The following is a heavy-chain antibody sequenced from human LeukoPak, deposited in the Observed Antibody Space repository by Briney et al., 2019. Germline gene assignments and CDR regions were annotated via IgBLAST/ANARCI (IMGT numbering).Heavy chain of an antibody. D-gene: IGHD5-24*01. Sequence: GGSLRLSCAASGFTFSSYTMHWVRQAPGKGLEWVSYISTTDRTTYYADSVKGRSTVSRDNARNSLYLQMNSLRADDTAVYYCARDGPMAYWGQGTLVTVSS. CDR1: GFTFSSYT. J-gene: IGHJ4*02. CDR3: ARDGPMAY. CDR2: ISTTDRTT. V-gene: IGHV3-48*01.